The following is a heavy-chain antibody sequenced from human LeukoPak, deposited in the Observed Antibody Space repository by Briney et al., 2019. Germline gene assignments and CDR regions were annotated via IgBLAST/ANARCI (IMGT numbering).Heavy chain of an antibody. D-gene: IGHD3-22*01. Sequence: GESLKISCKGSGYSFTSYRIGWVRQMPGKGLEWMGIIYPGDSDTRYSPSFQGQVTISADKSISTAYLQWSSLKASDTAMYYCARGTAYDSSGYYSGSYYGMDVWGQGTTVTVSS. J-gene: IGHJ6*02. V-gene: IGHV5-51*01. CDR3: ARGTAYDSSGYYSGSYYGMDV. CDR2: IYPGDSDT. CDR1: GYSFTSYR.